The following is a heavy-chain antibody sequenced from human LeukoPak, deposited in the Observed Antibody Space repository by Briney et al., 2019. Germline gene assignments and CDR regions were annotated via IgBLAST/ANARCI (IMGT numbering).Heavy chain of an antibody. J-gene: IGHJ3*02. Sequence: GASVKVSFKSSGYTFTSYYMHWVRQAPGQGLEWMGIINPSGGSTSYAQKFQGRVTMTRDTSTSTVYMELSSLRSEDTAVYYCARVGHYYDSSGYQLSGAFDIWGQGTMVTVSS. CDR3: ARVGHYYDSSGYQLSGAFDI. V-gene: IGHV1-46*01. CDR1: GYTFTSYY. CDR2: INPSGGST. D-gene: IGHD3-22*01.